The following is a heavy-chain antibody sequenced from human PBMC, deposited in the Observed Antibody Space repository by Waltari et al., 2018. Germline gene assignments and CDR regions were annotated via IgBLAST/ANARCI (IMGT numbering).Heavy chain of an antibody. J-gene: IGHJ4*02. D-gene: IGHD6-13*01. CDR2: ISCEADNI. V-gene: IGHV3-30*02. CDR1: GFTFRSYG. Sequence: QVHLVESGGGVVQPGGSRRLSCTASGFTFRSYGLHWVRQAPGAGLEWVAFISCEADNIYYADSVKGRFTIARDDSENTLYLQMDSLRVDDTAVYYCAKDAGWRNQQPFHSDSWGQGTLVAVSP. CDR3: AKDAGWRNQQPFHSDS.